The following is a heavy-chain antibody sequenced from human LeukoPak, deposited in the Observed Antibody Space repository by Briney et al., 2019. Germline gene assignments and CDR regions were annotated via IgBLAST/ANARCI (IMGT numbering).Heavy chain of an antibody. CDR1: GFTFSNYC. CDR2: VSSSSSFI. Sequence: GGSLRLSCAASGFTFSNYCMNWVRQAPGEGLEWVSSVSSSSSFIYYADSVKGRFTISRDNAKNSLYMQMNSLRAEDTAVYYCARGMEFGVTSGFDSWGQGTLLTVSS. CDR3: ARGMEFGVTSGFDS. J-gene: IGHJ4*02. D-gene: IGHD3-16*01. V-gene: IGHV3-21*01.